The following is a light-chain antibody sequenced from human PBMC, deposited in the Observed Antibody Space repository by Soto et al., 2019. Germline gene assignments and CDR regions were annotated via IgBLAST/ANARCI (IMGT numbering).Light chain of an antibody. V-gene: IGLV2-8*01. CDR2: EVN. Sequence: QSVLTQPPSASGSPGQSVATSCTGTSSDVGGYNYVSWYQQHPGKAPKLMIYEVNKRPSGVPDRFSGPKSGNTASLTVSGLQAEDEADYYCSSYAGSSNVFGTGTKVTVL. CDR3: SSYAGSSNV. CDR1: SSDVGGYNY. J-gene: IGLJ1*01.